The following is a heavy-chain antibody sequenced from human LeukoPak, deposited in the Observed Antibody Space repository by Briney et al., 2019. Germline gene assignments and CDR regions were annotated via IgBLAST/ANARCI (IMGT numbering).Heavy chain of an antibody. CDR1: GGSIISYY. CDR3: ARLNDYYFDY. Sequence: SETLSLTCTVSGGSIISYYWSWIRQPPGKGLEWIGYIYYSGSTKYNPSLKSRVTISLDTSKNQFSLKLSSVTAADTAVYYCARLNDYYFDYWGQGALVTVSS. CDR2: IYYSGST. V-gene: IGHV4-59*01. J-gene: IGHJ4*02. D-gene: IGHD1-1*01.